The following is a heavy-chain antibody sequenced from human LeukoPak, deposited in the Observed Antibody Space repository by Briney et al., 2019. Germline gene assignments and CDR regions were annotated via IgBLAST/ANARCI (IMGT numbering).Heavy chain of an antibody. J-gene: IGHJ4*02. D-gene: IGHD3-22*01. Sequence: PGGSLRLSCAASGFTFDDYAMHWVRQAPGKGLEGVSGISWNSGSIGYADSVKGRFTISRDNAKNSLYLQMNSLRAEDTAVYYCARDLELYDSSGCPLQWGQGTLVTVSS. CDR3: ARDLELYDSSGCPLQ. CDR1: GFTFDDYA. CDR2: ISWNSGSI. V-gene: IGHV3-9*01.